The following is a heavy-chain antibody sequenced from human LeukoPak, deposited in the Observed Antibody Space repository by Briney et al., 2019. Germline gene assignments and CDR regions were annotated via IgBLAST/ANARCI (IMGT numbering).Heavy chain of an antibody. CDR3: ARYGGYPRVAFDI. J-gene: IGHJ3*02. CDR1: GFTVSSDY. D-gene: IGHD5-12*01. V-gene: IGHV4-4*02. Sequence: GSLRLSCAASGFTVSSDYMSWVRQPPGKGLEWIGEIYHSGSTNYNPSLKSRVTISVDKSKNQFSLKLSSVTAADTAVYYCARYGGYPRVAFDIWGQGTMVTVSS. CDR2: IYHSGST.